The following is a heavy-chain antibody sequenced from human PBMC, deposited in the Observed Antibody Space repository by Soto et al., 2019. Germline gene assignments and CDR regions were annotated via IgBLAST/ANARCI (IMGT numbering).Heavy chain of an antibody. CDR3: ARGPNYDILTGYQAGLAFDI. J-gene: IGHJ3*02. CDR2: IWYDGSNK. Sequence: GGSLRLSCAASGFTFSSYGMHWVRQAPGKXLEWVAVIWYDGSNKYYADSVKGRFTISRDNSKNTLYLQMNSLRAEDTAVYYCARGPNYDILTGYQAGLAFDIWGQGTMVTVSS. D-gene: IGHD3-9*01. CDR1: GFTFSSYG. V-gene: IGHV3-33*01.